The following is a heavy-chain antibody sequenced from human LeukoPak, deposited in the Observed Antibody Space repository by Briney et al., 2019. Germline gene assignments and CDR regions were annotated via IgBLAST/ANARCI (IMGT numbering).Heavy chain of an antibody. CDR3: ARLFGPGAAGY. CDR2: IYAGGTA. Sequence: SEALCLTCTVSGGSISNYYWSWIRQPAGKELEWIGRIYAGGTASYNPSLKSRVTMSADMSKNQLSLKLSTVTAADTAVYYCARLFGPGAAGYWGQGTLVTVSS. V-gene: IGHV4-4*07. D-gene: IGHD3-10*01. J-gene: IGHJ4*02. CDR1: GGSISNYY.